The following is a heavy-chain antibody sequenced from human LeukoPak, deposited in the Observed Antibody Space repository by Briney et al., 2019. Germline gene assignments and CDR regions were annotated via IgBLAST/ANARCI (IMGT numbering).Heavy chain of an antibody. CDR2: ISYDGNNK. Sequence: GRSLRLSCAASGFTFGNHGMHWVRQPPGKGLEWVALISYDGNNKYYADSVKGRFTISRDNSKNTLYPQMSSLRDEDTAVYYCAKGLGDSSGYLNNYWGQGTLVTVSS. CDR1: GFTFGNHG. V-gene: IGHV3-30*18. J-gene: IGHJ4*02. D-gene: IGHD3-22*01. CDR3: AKGLGDSSGYLNNY.